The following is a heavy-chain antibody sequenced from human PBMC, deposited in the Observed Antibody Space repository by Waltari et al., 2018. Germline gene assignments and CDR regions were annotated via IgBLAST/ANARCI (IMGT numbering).Heavy chain of an antibody. J-gene: IGHJ5*02. CDR3: ASPRHIGP. CDR1: GGSFSGYY. CDR2: INHSGSP. Sequence: QVQLQQWGAGLLKPSETLSLTCAVYGGSFSGYYWSWIRQPPGKGLEWIGEINHSGSPNYNPSLKSRVTISVDTSKNQFSLKLSSVTAADTAVYYCASPRHIGPWGQGTLVTVSS. V-gene: IGHV4-34*01.